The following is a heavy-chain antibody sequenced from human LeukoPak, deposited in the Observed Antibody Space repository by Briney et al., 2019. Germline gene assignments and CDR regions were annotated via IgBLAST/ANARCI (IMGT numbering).Heavy chain of an antibody. CDR3: ATRKLGNDY. D-gene: IGHD7-27*01. J-gene: IGHJ4*02. Sequence: SQTLSLTCTVPGGSVSNYYWSWIRQYPGKGLEWIGYIYYTETGYNPSLKSRVTISADASKNQFSLKLYSVTAADTAVYYCATRKLGNDYWGQGTLVTVSS. CDR2: IYYTET. CDR1: GGSVSNYY. V-gene: IGHV4-59*02.